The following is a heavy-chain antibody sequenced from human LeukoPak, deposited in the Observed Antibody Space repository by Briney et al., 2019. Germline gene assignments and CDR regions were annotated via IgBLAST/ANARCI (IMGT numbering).Heavy chain of an antibody. CDR3: ASSYDSSGYSDY. Sequence: ASVMVSCKASGYTFTGYYMHWVRQAPGQGLEWMGWINPNSGGTNYAQKFQGRVTMTRDTSISTAYMELSRLRSDDTAVYYCASSYDSSGYSDYWGQGTLVTVSS. CDR1: GYTFTGYY. D-gene: IGHD3-22*01. CDR2: INPNSGGT. J-gene: IGHJ4*02. V-gene: IGHV1-2*02.